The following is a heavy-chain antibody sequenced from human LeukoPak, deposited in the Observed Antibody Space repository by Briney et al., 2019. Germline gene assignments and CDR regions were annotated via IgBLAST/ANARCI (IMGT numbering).Heavy chain of an antibody. CDR1: GYSFTSYW. CDR3: AITYGSGSYYNVQFDY. V-gene: IGHV5-51*01. J-gene: IGHJ4*02. CDR2: IYPGDSDT. D-gene: IGHD3-10*01. Sequence: GESLKISCKGSGYSFTSYWIGWVRQMPGKGLEWMGIIYPGDSDTRYSPSFQGQVTISADKSISTAYLQWSSLKASDTAMYYCAITYGSGSYYNVQFDYWGQGTLVTVSS.